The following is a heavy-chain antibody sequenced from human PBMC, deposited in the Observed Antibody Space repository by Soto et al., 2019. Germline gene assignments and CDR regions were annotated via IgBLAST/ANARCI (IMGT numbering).Heavy chain of an antibody. Sequence: GGSLRLSCAASGFTFSTYGMSWVRQAPGKGLEWVSGISASGGSTYYADSVKGRFTISRDNSKSTMYLQMNSLRAEDTALYYCAKSNRRTAPFEYWGQGTLVTVSS. CDR3: AKSNRRTAPFEY. CDR2: ISASGGST. V-gene: IGHV3-23*01. D-gene: IGHD4-4*01. J-gene: IGHJ4*02. CDR1: GFTFSTYG.